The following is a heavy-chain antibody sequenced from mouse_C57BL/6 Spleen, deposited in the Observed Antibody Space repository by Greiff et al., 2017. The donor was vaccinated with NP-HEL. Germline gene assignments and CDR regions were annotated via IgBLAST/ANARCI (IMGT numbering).Heavy chain of an antibody. Sequence: QVQLKESGAELVKPGASVKLSCKASGYTFTEYTIHWVKQRSGQGLEWIGWFYPGSGSIKYNEKFKDKATLTADKSSSTVYMELSRLTSEDSAVYFCARHITTVVATEYFDYWGQGTTLTVSS. V-gene: IGHV1-62-2*01. CDR3: ARHITTVVATEYFDY. D-gene: IGHD1-1*01. CDR1: GYTFTEYT. CDR2: FYPGSGSI. J-gene: IGHJ2*01.